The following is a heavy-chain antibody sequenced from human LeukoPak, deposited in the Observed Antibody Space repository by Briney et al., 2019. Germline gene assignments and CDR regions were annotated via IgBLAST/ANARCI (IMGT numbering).Heavy chain of an antibody. V-gene: IGHV3-30*18. D-gene: IGHD6-19*01. J-gene: IGHJ4*02. CDR2: ISYDGSNK. Sequence: PGGSLRLSCAASGFTFSSYGMHWVRQAPGKGLEWVAVISYDGSNKYYADSVKGRFTISRDNSKNTLYLQMNSLRAEDTAVYYCAKALDSGWYVFPFAYWGQGTLVTVSS. CDR1: GFTFSSYG. CDR3: AKALDSGWYVFPFAY.